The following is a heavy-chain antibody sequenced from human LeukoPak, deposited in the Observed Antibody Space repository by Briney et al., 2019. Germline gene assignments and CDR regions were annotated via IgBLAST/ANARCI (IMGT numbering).Heavy chain of an antibody. D-gene: IGHD4-23*01. V-gene: IGHV4-31*03. Sequence: SETLSLTCTVSGGSISSGGYYWSWIRQHPGKGLEWIGYIYYSGGTYYNPSLKSRVTISVDTSKNQFSLKLSSVTAADTAVYYCARETPHGGNSGGYYFDYWGQGTLVTVSS. CDR1: GGSISSGGYY. CDR2: IYYSGGT. J-gene: IGHJ4*02. CDR3: ARETPHGGNSGGYYFDY.